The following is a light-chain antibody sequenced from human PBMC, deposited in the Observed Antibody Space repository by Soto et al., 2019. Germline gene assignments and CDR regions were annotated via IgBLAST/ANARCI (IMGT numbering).Light chain of an antibody. J-gene: IGKJ5*01. CDR2: AAS. CDR3: QQAYSFPIT. Sequence: DIQMTQSPSTLSASVGDRVTITFRASQGISSYLAWYQQKPGKAPKLLIYAASTLQSGVPSRFSGSGSGTDFTLTINSLQPEDFATYYCQQAYSFPITFGQGTRLEIK. V-gene: IGKV1-9*01. CDR1: QGISSY.